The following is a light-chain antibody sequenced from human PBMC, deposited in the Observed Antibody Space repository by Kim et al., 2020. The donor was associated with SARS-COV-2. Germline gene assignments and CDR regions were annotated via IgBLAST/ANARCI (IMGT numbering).Light chain of an antibody. J-gene: IGKJ1*01. CDR2: DVS. Sequence: LSPEERATLACRASQSISNYLAWYQLKPGQAPRLLIYDVSNRATGIPARFSASGSGTDFTLTISSLEHEEFAVYYCQQRDNWPWTFGQGTKV. CDR3: QQRDNWPWT. V-gene: IGKV3-11*01. CDR1: QSISNY.